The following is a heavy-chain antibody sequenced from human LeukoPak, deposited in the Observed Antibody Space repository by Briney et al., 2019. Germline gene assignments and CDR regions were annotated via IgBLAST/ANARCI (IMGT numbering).Heavy chain of an antibody. CDR3: ARDSCSSPSCLDY. D-gene: IGHD2-2*01. J-gene: IGHJ4*02. CDR1: GFTFSSYA. Sequence: GGSLRLSCACSGFTFSSYAMHWVRQAPGKGLEWVAVISYDGSKKYYADSVKGRFTISRDDSKNTLFLQMNSLRAEDTAVYYCARDSCSSPSCLDYWGQGTLVTVSS. CDR2: ISYDGSKK. V-gene: IGHV3-30-3*01.